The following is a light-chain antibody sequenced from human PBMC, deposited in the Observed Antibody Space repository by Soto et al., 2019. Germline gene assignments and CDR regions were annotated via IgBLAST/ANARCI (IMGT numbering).Light chain of an antibody. V-gene: IGKV3-20*01. Sequence: VMTQAPATLSVSPGERATLSCRASQSVSSYLAWYQQKPGQAPRLLIYGASSRATDIPDRFSGSGSGTDFSLTISRLEPEDFAVYYCQQYGSSPFTFGPGTKVDIK. CDR2: GAS. CDR3: QQYGSSPFT. J-gene: IGKJ3*01. CDR1: QSVSSY.